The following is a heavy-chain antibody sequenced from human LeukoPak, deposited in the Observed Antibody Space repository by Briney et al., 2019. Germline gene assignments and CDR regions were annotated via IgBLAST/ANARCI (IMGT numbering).Heavy chain of an antibody. J-gene: IGHJ4*02. D-gene: IGHD2-2*02. CDR3: AREGHVIPFDY. V-gene: IGHV1-69*01. CDR1: GGTFSSYA. Sequence: ASVKVSCKASGGTFSSYAVSWVRQAPGQGLEWMGGIIPIFGTANYAQKFQGRVTITADESTSTAYMELSSLRSEDTAVYYCAREGHVIPFDYWGQGTLVTVSS. CDR2: IIPIFGTA.